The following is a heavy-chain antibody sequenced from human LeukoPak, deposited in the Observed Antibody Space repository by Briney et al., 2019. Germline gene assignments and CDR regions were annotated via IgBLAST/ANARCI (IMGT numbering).Heavy chain of an antibody. CDR1: GFTFSSYG. V-gene: IGHV3-33*06. Sequence: PGRSLRLSCVASGFTFSSYGMHWVRQAPGKGLEWVAVIWYDGSNKYYADSVKGRFTISRDNSKNTLYLQMNSLRAEDTAVYYCAKEKGGYYFDYWGQGTLVTVSS. D-gene: IGHD5-12*01. CDR2: IWYDGSNK. J-gene: IGHJ4*02. CDR3: AKEKGGYYFDY.